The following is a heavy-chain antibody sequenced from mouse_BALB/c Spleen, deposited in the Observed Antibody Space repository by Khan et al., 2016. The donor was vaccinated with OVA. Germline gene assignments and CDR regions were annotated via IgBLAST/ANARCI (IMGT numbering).Heavy chain of an antibody. CDR3: ARSGYGTPFAF. Sequence: QVQLKESGAELVKPGASVKISCKASGYSFTSYYMYWVKQRPGQGLEWIGGINPSNGGTHFNEKFKSKATLTVDKSSSTANMQLSSLTSEDSAVYYCARSGYGTPFAFWGQGTLVTVSA. J-gene: IGHJ3*01. V-gene: IGHV1S81*02. D-gene: IGHD2-1*01. CDR2: INPSNGGT. CDR1: GYSFTSYY.